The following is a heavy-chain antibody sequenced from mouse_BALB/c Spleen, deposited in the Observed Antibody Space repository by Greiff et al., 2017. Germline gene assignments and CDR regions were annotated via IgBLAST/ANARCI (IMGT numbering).Heavy chain of an antibody. CDR1: GFTFSSYG. Sequence: EVQLQESGGDLVKPGGSLKLSCAASGFTFSSYGMSWVRQTPDKRLEWVATISSGGSYTYYPDSVKGRFTISRDNAKNTLYLQMSSLKSEDTAMYYCARELGGAFDYWGQGTTLTVSS. J-gene: IGHJ2*01. D-gene: IGHD3-1*01. CDR3: ARELGGAFDY. V-gene: IGHV5-6*01. CDR2: ISSGGSYT.